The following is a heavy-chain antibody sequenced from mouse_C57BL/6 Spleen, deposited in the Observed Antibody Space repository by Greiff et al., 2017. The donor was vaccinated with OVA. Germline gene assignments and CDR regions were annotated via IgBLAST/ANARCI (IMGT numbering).Heavy chain of an antibody. CDR3: AKRVVAEEWSFDD. CDR1: GYTFTSYW. V-gene: IGHV1-69*01. CDR2: IDPSDSYT. J-gene: IGHJ1*03. D-gene: IGHD1-1*01. Sequence: VQLQQPGAELVMPGASVKLSCKASGYTFTSYWMHWVKQRPGQGLEWIGEIDPSDSYTNYNQKFKGKSTLTVDKSSSTAYMQLSSLTSEDSAVYYGAKRVVAEEWSFDDWGTGTTVTVSS.